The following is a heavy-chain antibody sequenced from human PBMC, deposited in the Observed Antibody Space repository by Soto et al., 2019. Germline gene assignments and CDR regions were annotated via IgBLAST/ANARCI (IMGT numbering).Heavy chain of an antibody. D-gene: IGHD3-10*01. CDR1: GYTFTNYG. J-gene: IGHJ4*02. CDR2: ISAYNDNT. V-gene: IGHV1-18*01. Sequence: ASVKVSCKASGYTFTNYGISWVRQAPGQGLEWMGWISAYNDNTNYAQKLQGRVTMTTDTSTSTVYMELRSLRSDDTAVYYCARSGFYGSVSRPYYFDSWGQGTLGTVSS. CDR3: ARSGFYGSVSRPYYFDS.